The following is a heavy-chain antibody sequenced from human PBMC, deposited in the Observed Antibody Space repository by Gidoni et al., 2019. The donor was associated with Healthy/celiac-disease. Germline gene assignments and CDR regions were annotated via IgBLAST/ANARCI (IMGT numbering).Heavy chain of an antibody. D-gene: IGHD5-18*01. J-gene: IGHJ3*02. Sequence: QVQLVQSGAEVKKPGSSVQVSCTASGGTCSSYAISGVRQAPGQGLKWMGGIIPIFGTANSAQKFQGRVTITADESPSTAYMELSSLRSEDTAVYYCSRGKYSYFQGNAFDIWGQVTMVTVSS. CDR3: SRGKYSYFQGNAFDI. CDR2: IIPIFGTA. CDR1: GGTCSSYA. V-gene: IGHV1-69*01.